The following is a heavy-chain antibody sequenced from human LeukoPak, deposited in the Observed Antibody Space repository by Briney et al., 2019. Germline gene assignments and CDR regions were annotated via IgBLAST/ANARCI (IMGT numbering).Heavy chain of an antibody. V-gene: IGHV1-8*01. Sequence: GASVKVSCKASGYTFTSYDINWVRQATGQGLEWMGWMNPNSGNTGYAQKFQGRVTMTRNTSISTAYMELSSLGSEDTAVYYCARGTLYSSSWYYYYYMDVWGKGTTVTDSS. J-gene: IGHJ6*03. CDR1: GYTFTSYD. CDR3: ARGTLYSSSWYYYYYMDV. CDR2: MNPNSGNT. D-gene: IGHD6-13*01.